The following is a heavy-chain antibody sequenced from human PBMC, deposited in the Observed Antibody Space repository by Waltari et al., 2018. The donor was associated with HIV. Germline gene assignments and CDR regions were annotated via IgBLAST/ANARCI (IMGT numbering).Heavy chain of an antibody. D-gene: IGHD3-22*01. CDR3: TTLWYSYDSTDY. V-gene: IGHV3-15*01. Sequence: EVQLVESGGGLVKPGGSLRLSCAASGITFRNAGMSWVRTAPGKGLEWVGRIKSGAEGGTTDYAAAVKGRFTISRDDSKHTLYLQMDSLKTEDTAVYYCTTLWYSYDSTDYWGQGTLVTISS. CDR1: GITFRNAG. J-gene: IGHJ4*02. CDR2: IKSGAEGGTT.